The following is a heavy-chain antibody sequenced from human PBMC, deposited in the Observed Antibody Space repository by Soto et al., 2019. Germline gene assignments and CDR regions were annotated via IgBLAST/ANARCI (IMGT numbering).Heavy chain of an antibody. V-gene: IGHV3-30-3*01. D-gene: IGHD2-2*01. CDR1: GFTFSSYA. CDR2: ISYDGSNK. J-gene: IGHJ6*02. Sequence: PGGSLRLSCAASGFTFSSYAMHWVRQAPGKGLEWVAVISYDGSNKYYADSVKGRFTISRDNSKNTLYLQMNSLRAEDTAVYYCARGAVVPAAGGWYYYYGMDVWGQGTTVTVSS. CDR3: ARGAVVPAAGGWYYYYGMDV.